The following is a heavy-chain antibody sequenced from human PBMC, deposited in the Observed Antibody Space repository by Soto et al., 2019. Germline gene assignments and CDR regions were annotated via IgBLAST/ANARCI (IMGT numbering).Heavy chain of an antibody. CDR3: ARRSPDTAMVTSDY. CDR2: VYYSGST. J-gene: IGHJ4*02. V-gene: IGHV4-39*01. Sequence: SETLSLTCTVSGGSISSGSYYWGWIRQPPGKGLEWIGSVYYSGSTYYNPSLKSRVTISVDTSKDQFSLKLSSVTAADTAVYYCARRSPDTAMVTSDYWGQGTLVTVSS. D-gene: IGHD5-18*01. CDR1: GGSISSGSYY.